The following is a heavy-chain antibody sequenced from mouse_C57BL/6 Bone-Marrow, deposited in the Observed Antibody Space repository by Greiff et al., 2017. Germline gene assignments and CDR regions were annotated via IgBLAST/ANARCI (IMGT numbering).Heavy chain of an antibody. CDR3: ARVGDYDLAWFAY. D-gene: IGHD2-4*01. J-gene: IGHJ3*01. Sequence: QVQLQQPGAELVKPGASVKLSCKASGYTFTSYWMHWVKQRPGQGLEWIGMIHPNSGSTNYNEKFKSKATLTVDKSSSTAYMQLSSLTSEDSAVYYCARVGDYDLAWFAYWGQGTLVTVSA. CDR1: GYTFTSYW. CDR2: IHPNSGST. V-gene: IGHV1-64*01.